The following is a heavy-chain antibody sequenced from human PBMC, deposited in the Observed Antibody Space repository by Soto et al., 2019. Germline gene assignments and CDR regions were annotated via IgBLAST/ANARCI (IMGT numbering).Heavy chain of an antibody. CDR2: IYDSGST. CDR3: ASRATGWYPDY. Sequence: QVELQESGPGLVKPSQTLSLTCTVSGGSISSGGYYWSWVRQHPGKGLEWIGYIYDSGSTYYNPSPQSRVTIAVDTSQNQFSLKLTSVTAADTAVYYCASRATGWYPDYWGQGTLVTVSS. D-gene: IGHD6-19*01. V-gene: IGHV4-31*03. CDR1: GGSISSGGYY. J-gene: IGHJ4*02.